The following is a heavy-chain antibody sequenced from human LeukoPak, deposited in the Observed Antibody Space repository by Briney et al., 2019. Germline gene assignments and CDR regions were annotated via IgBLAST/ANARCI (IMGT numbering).Heavy chain of an antibody. V-gene: IGHV3-30*02. CDR1: GFPLSTYG. CDR2: IHYDGYTT. D-gene: IGHD3-16*01. Sequence: PGGSLRLSCVTSGFPLSTYGVHWVRQAPGSGLEWVAYIHYDGYTTDYADSVKGRFTISRENSKNTLYLQMNSLRTEDTAVYYCTKDVAYTFDYWGQGTLVTVSS. CDR3: TKDVAYTFDY. J-gene: IGHJ4*02.